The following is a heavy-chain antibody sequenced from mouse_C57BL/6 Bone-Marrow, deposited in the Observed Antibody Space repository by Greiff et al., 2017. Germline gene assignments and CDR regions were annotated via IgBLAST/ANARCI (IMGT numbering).Heavy chain of an antibody. D-gene: IGHD1-1*01. CDR2: IYPSDSET. Sequence: QVQLQQPGAELVRPGSSVKLSCKASGYTFTSYWMDWVKQRPGQGLEWIGNIYPSDSETHYNQKFKDKATLTVDKSSSTAYMQLSSLTSEDSAVYYCAGVYYYGSSYPYWYFGVWGTGTTVTVSS. V-gene: IGHV1-61*01. CDR3: AGVYYYGSSYPYWYFGV. CDR1: GYTFTSYW. J-gene: IGHJ1*03.